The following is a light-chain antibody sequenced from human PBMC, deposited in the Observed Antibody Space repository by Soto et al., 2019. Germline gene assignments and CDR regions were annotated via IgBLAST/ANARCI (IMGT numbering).Light chain of an antibody. V-gene: IGKV1-33*01. J-gene: IGKJ1*01. Sequence: DIQMTQSPSSLSASVGDRVTITCQASQDISNYLNWYQQKPGKAPKLLIYDAANLERGVRSSFSGSGSGTDFTFPISSLQPEDIATYYCQQYDNLPRTFGQGTKVDI. CDR2: DAA. CDR3: QQYDNLPRT. CDR1: QDISNY.